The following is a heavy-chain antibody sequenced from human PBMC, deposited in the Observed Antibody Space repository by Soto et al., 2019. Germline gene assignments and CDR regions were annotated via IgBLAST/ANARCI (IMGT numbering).Heavy chain of an antibody. CDR3: AKDPVAYCGGDCFTFFDY. D-gene: IGHD2-21*02. V-gene: IGHV3-48*04. CDR2: ISSSGSTI. J-gene: IGHJ4*02. Sequence: GGSLRLSCAASGFTFSSYSMHWVRQAPGKGLEWVSYISSSGSTIYYADSVKGRFTISRDDAKNSLYLQMNSLRAEDTAVYYCAKDPVAYCGGDCFTFFDYWGQGTLVTVSS. CDR1: GFTFSSYS.